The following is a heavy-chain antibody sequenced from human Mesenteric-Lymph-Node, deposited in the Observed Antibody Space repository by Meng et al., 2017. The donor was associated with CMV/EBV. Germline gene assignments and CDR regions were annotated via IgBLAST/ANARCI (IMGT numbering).Heavy chain of an antibody. J-gene: IGHJ4*02. CDR1: GYTLTGYY. CDR3: ARVPTSY. D-gene: IGHD2-2*01. V-gene: IGHV1-2*02. CDR2: IDPNTGGT. Sequence: ASVKVSCKASGYTLTGYYMHWVRQAPGQGLEWMGWIDPNTGGTNYAQKFQGRVTMTRDTSISTAYMDLSRLTSDDTAVYYCARVPTSYWGQGTLVTVSS.